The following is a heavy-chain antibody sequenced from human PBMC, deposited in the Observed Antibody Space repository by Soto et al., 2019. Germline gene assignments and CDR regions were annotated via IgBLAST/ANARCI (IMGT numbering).Heavy chain of an antibody. Sequence: QVQLMQSGAEVKKPGASVKVSCKASGDTFTDYYIHWVRQAPGQGLEWMGTVNPSGGHTTYAQHCLGRVTMTRDTSPSTLYMELTSLTSDDAAIYYCARGGHVGVVPAALDYWGQGALVTVSS. CDR1: GDTFTDYY. CDR2: VNPSGGHT. V-gene: IGHV1-46*01. CDR3: ARGGHVGVVPAALDY. D-gene: IGHD2-21*02. J-gene: IGHJ4*02.